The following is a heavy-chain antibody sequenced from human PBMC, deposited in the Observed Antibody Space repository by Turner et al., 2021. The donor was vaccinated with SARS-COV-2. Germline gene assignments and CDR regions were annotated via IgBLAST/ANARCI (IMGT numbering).Heavy chain of an antibody. CDR3: AREYGSGSYYN. CDR1: GFTFSSYW. D-gene: IGHD3-10*01. J-gene: IGHJ4*02. CDR2: INSDGSRI. V-gene: IGHV3-74*01. Sequence: EVQLVESGGGLVQPGGSLRLSCPASGFTFSSYWMHWVRQAPGKGLVWVSRINSDGSRINYADSVKGRFTISRDNAKNTLYVQMNSLRADDTAVYYCAREYGSGSYYNWGRGTLVTVSS.